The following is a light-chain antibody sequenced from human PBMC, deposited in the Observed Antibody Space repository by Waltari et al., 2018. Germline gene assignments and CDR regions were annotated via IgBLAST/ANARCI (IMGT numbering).Light chain of an antibody. CDR2: AAS. J-gene: IGKJ1*01. CDR1: QSISSY. V-gene: IGKV1-39*01. CDR3: QQSYSTPQT. Sequence: DIQMTQSPSSLSAYVGDRVTITCRASQSISSYLNWYQQKPGNAPKLLIYAASSLQSGVPSRFSGSGSGTDFTLTISSLQPEDFATYFCQQSYSTPQTFGQGTKVEIK.